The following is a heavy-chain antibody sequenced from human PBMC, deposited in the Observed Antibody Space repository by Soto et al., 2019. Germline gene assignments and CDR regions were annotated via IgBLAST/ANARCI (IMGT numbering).Heavy chain of an antibody. CDR1: GFSLNNARVA. V-gene: IGHV2-26*01. J-gene: IGHJ4*02. CDR2: ILSNDET. Sequence: QVTLKESGPVVVKPTETLTLTCTVSGFSLNNARVAVSWIRQPPGKALEWLAHILSNDETSYNTSLRSRLTISTDISKSQVFLTMTHMDPEDAATYYGARGLAPKRYYFDYWGQGALVTVSS. CDR3: ARGLAPKRYYFDY.